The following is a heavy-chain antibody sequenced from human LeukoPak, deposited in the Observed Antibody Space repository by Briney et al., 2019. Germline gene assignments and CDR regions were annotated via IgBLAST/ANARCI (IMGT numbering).Heavy chain of an antibody. V-gene: IGHV4-61*02. Sequence: PSETLSLTCTVSGGSISSGSYYWSWIRQPAGKGLEWIGRIYTSGSTNYNPSLKSRVTISVDTSKNQFSLKLSSVTAADTAGYDCARDYYGSGSSVFNPWGQGTLVTVSS. CDR2: IYTSGST. CDR3: ARDYYGSGSSVFNP. D-gene: IGHD3-10*01. CDR1: GGSISSGSYY. J-gene: IGHJ5*02.